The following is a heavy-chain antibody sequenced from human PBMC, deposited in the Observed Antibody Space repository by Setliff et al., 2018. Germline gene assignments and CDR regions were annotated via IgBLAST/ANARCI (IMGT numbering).Heavy chain of an antibody. V-gene: IGHV4-61*09. Sequence: SETLSLTCRVSGGSISSGNYYWTWIRQPAGKALEWIGHIHGTEGTHYNPSLESRVTISRDKSPNQFSLMLRSVTAADTALYYCARGYYNGRGYYYLPCSFDSWGRGIVVTVSS. D-gene: IGHD3-10*01. CDR2: IHGTEGT. CDR1: GGSISSGNYY. CDR3: ARGYYNGRGYYYLPCSFDS. J-gene: IGHJ4*02.